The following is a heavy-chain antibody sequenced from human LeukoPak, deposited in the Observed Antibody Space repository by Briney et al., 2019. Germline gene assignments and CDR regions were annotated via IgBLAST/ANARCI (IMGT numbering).Heavy chain of an antibody. D-gene: IGHD6-19*01. Sequence: SETLSLTCTVSGGSISSYNWSWIRQPAGKGLEWIGRIYTSGSTNYNPSLKSRVTMSVDTSKNQFSLKLSSVTAADTAVYYCARANGIAVADSSWFDPWGQGTLVTVSS. V-gene: IGHV4-4*07. CDR1: GGSISSYN. CDR3: ARANGIAVADSSWFDP. J-gene: IGHJ5*02. CDR2: IYTSGST.